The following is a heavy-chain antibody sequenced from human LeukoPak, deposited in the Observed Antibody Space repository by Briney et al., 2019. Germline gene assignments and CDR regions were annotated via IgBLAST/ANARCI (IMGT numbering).Heavy chain of an antibody. CDR1: GGSISSGDYY. Sequence: SETLSLTCTVSGGSISSGDYYWSWIRQPPGKGLEWIGYIYYSGSTNYNPSLKSRVTISVDTSKNQFSLKLSSVTAADTAVYYCATHRYSSYYYGMDVWGQGTTVTVSS. V-gene: IGHV4-61*08. CDR2: IYYSGST. D-gene: IGHD5-18*01. CDR3: ATHRYSSYYYGMDV. J-gene: IGHJ6*02.